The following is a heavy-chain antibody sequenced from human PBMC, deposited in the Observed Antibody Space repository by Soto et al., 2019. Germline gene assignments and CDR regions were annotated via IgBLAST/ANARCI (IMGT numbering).Heavy chain of an antibody. CDR3: AKDSAAAGLHCFDS. Sequence: QVQLVQSGAEVRKPGSSVKVSCKASGDTFSSYTISWVRQAPGQGPEWMGRIVPSLGIPNYAQRFQGRVTFTADRSTGTVYMEMSSLRSDDTAVYYCAKDSAAAGLHCFDSWGQGTLVTVSS. V-gene: IGHV1-69*08. D-gene: IGHD6-13*01. CDR1: GDTFSSYT. J-gene: IGHJ4*02. CDR2: IVPSLGIP.